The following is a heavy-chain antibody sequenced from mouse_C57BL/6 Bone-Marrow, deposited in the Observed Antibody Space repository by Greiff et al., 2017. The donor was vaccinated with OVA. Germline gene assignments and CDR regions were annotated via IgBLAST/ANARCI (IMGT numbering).Heavy chain of an antibody. J-gene: IGHJ1*03. D-gene: IGHD1-1*01. V-gene: IGHV5-16*01. CDR2: INYDGSST. Sequence: EVMLVESEGGLVQPGSSMKLSCTASGFTFSDYYMAWVRQVPEKGLEWVANINYDGSSTYYLDSLKSRFIISRDNAKNILYLQMSSLKSEDTATYYCARAVCYSIDVWGTGTTVTVSS. CDR3: ARAVCYSIDV. CDR1: GFTFSDYY.